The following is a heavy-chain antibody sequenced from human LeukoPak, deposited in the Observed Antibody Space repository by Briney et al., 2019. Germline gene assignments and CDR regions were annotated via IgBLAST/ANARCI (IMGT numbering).Heavy chain of an antibody. J-gene: IGHJ4*02. Sequence: GGSLRLSCAASGFTFSSYAMHWVRQAPGKGLEWVAVIPYDGSNKYYADSVKGRFTISRDNSKNTLYLQMNSLRAEDTAVYYCAREYKPQATVTAYWGQGTLVTVSS. V-gene: IGHV3-30-3*01. CDR1: GFTFSSYA. CDR3: AREYKPQATVTAY. D-gene: IGHD4-17*01. CDR2: IPYDGSNK.